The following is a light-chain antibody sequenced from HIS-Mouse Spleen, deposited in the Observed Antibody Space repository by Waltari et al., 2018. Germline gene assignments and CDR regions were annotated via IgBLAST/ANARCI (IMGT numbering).Light chain of an antibody. CDR1: SSTIGSNT. Sequence: QSVLTQPPSASGTPGQRVTISCSGISSTIGSNTVTWYQQRPGTAPKLLIYSNNQRPSGVPDRFSGSKSGTSASLAISGLQFEDEADYYCAAWDDSLNGVVFGGGTKLTVL. CDR2: SNN. CDR3: AAWDDSLNGVV. J-gene: IGLJ2*01. V-gene: IGLV1-44*01.